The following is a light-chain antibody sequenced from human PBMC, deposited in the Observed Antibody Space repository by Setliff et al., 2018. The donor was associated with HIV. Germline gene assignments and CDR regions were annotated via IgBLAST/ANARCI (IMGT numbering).Light chain of an antibody. CDR1: SSDVGSYKS. Sequence: QSVLTQPASVSGSPGQSITISCTGTSSDVGSYKSVSWYQQHPGKAPQLIIYDVSKQSSGVSSRFSGSKSGNTASLSISELRAEDETDYYCTSYTGGNTRVFGTGTKVTV. V-gene: IGLV2-14*03. CDR2: DVS. CDR3: TSYTGGNTRV. J-gene: IGLJ1*01.